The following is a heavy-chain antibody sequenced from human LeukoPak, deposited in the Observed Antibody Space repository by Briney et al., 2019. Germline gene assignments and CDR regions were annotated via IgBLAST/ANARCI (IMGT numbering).Heavy chain of an antibody. J-gene: IGHJ4*02. CDR3: ARVGAGSIAAAGYFDY. V-gene: IGHV1-69*05. CDR1: GGTFSSYA. CDR2: IIPIFGTA. Sequence: SVKVSCKASGGTFSSYAISWVRQAPGQGLEWMGGIIPIFGTANYAQKLQGRVTMTTDTSTSTAYMELRSLRSDDTAVYYCARVGAGSIAAAGYFDYWGQGTLVTVSS. D-gene: IGHD6-13*01.